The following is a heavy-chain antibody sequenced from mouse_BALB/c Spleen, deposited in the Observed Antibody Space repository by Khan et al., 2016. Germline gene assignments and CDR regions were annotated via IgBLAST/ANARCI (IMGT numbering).Heavy chain of an antibody. CDR3: ARYRYYYGSSRYFDV. CDR2: INTYSGES. D-gene: IGHD1-1*01. Sequence: QIQLVQSGPELKRPGKTVKISCKASEYTFTNYGINWVKQAPGKGLKWMGWINTYSGESTYADDFKGRFAFSLETSANTAYLQINNLKNEDTATYYCARYRYYYGSSRYFDVWGAGTTVTVSS. J-gene: IGHJ1*01. V-gene: IGHV9-3-1*01. CDR1: EYTFTNYG.